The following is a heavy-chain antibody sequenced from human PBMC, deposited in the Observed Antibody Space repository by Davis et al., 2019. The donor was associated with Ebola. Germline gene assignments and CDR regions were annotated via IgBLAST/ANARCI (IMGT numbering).Heavy chain of an antibody. D-gene: IGHD3-3*01. J-gene: IGHJ4*02. CDR2: INTNTGNP. CDR3: ARGRSVSDY. CDR1: GYNFTKFT. V-gene: IGHV7-4-1*02. Sequence: AASVKVSCKASGYNFTKFTMNWVRQAPGQGLEWMGWINTNTGNPTYAQGFTGRFVFSLDTSVSTAYLQISSLKAEDTAVYYCARGRSVSDYWGQGTLVTVSS.